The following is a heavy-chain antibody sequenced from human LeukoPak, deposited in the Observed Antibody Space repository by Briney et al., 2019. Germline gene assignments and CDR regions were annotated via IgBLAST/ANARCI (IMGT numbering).Heavy chain of an antibody. CDR1: GFTLSSYA. Sequence: GGSLRLSCAASGFTLSSYAMSWVRQAPGKGLEWVSVMSGSGGSPYYAHSVRGRLTLSRDNSKNTLFLQMDSLRAEDTAVYYCAKCFVGATTGPSRYFDYWGQGSLVTVSS. V-gene: IGHV3-23*01. CDR3: AKCFVGATTGPSRYFDY. J-gene: IGHJ4*02. CDR2: MSGSGGSP. D-gene: IGHD1-26*01.